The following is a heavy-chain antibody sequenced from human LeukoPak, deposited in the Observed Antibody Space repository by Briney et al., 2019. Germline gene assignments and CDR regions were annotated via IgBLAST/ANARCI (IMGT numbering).Heavy chain of an antibody. J-gene: IGHJ6*02. D-gene: IGHD5/OR15-5a*01. CDR1: GGSISSGDYY. CDR3: ARDRGSTGAAYYYGMDV. V-gene: IGHV4-30-4*01. CDR2: IYYSGST. Sequence: SQTLSLTCTVSGGSISSGDYYWSWIRQPPGKGLEWIGYIYYSGSTNYNPSLKSRVTISVDTSKNQFSLKLSSVTAADTAVYYCARDRGSTGAAYYYGMDVWGQGTTVTVSS.